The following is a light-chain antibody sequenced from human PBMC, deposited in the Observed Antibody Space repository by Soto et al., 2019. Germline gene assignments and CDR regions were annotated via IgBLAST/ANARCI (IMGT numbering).Light chain of an antibody. CDR2: GAS. CDR3: HQYGRRLWR. CDR1: QSVSSSY. V-gene: IGKV3-20*01. J-gene: IGKJ1*01. Sequence: EIVLTHSRGTLSLSPGERASLSCRASQSVSSSYLAWYQQKPGQAPRLLIYGASSRATEIPDRFSGSGSGKDLALTISRPEPEDFAVYYCHQYGRRLWRLGQGAHVDIK.